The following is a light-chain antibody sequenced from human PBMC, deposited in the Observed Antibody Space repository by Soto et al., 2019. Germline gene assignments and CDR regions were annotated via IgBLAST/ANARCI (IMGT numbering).Light chain of an antibody. CDR2: DVT. CDR1: SSDVGSYNY. CDR3: GSYAGGGALVV. Sequence: QSALTQPASVSGSPGQSITISCTGTSSDVGSYNYVSWFQQHPGKAPKLMIYDVTNRPSGVSNRFSGSKSGNTASLAIAGGEAEDGGDYYCGSYAGGGALVVFGGGTERTVL. V-gene: IGLV2-14*03. J-gene: IGLJ3*02.